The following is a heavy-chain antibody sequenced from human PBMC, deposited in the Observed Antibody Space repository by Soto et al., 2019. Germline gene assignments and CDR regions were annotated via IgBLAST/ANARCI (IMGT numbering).Heavy chain of an antibody. CDR1: GFTFSSYG. V-gene: IGHV3-33*01. CDR2: IWYDGSNK. D-gene: IGHD6-19*01. Sequence: PGGSLRLSCAASGFTFSSYGMHWVRQAPGKGLEWVAVIWYDGSNKYYADSVKGRFTISRDNSKNTLYLQMNSLRAEDMAVYYFARDSASIAVAGPFDYWGQGTLVTVS. J-gene: IGHJ4*02. CDR3: ARDSASIAVAGPFDY.